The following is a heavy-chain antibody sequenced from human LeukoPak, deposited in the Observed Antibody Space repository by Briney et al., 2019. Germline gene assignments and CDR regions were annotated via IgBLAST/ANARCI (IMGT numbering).Heavy chain of an antibody. V-gene: IGHV3-30*04. J-gene: IGHJ4*02. CDR2: ISNDERNK. CDR1: GFTFHNFA. D-gene: IGHD5-24*01. Sequence: GGSLRLSCVASGFTFHNFAMHWVRQAPGKGLEWVAVISNDERNKYYTDSVKGRFTISRDNTKNTVYLQMNSLRTEDTAVYYCARPSPPGDGYNPCDYWGRGTLVTVSS. CDR3: ARPSPPGDGYNPCDY.